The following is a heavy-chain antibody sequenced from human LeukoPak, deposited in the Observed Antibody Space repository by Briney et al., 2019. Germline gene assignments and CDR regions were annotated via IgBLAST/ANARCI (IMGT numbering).Heavy chain of an antibody. CDR3: ATTAVPMDV. D-gene: IGHD3-10*01. Sequence: GGSLRLSCAASGFTFSSYEMNWVRQAPGKGPEWVSYISSSGSTIYYADSVKGRFTISRDNAKNSLYLQMNSLRAEDTAVYYCATTAVPMDVWGQGTTVTVSS. V-gene: IGHV3-48*03. J-gene: IGHJ6*02. CDR1: GFTFSSYE. CDR2: ISSSGSTI.